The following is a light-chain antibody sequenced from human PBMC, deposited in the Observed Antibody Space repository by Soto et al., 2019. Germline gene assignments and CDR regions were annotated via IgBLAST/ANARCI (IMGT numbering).Light chain of an antibody. Sequence: AIQMTQSPSSLSASVGDRVTITCLSSQDSITAVGWYQQKPGKAPELLIYATSSLQRGVPSGFSGSGSGTEFTLTISSLQPEDISIYYCLHGSSYPRTFGQGTRVEI. CDR3: LHGSSYPRT. V-gene: IGKV1-6*01. CDR2: ATS. CDR1: QDSITA. J-gene: IGKJ1*01.